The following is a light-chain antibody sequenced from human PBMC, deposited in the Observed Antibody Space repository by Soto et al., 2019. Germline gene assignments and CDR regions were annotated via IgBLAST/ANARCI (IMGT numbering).Light chain of an antibody. CDR1: SSDVGAYNF. CDR3: TSHGGANTFSG. J-gene: IGLJ1*01. Sequence: QSALTQPPSASGSPGQSVTISCTGTSSDVGAYNFVSWYQQHPGKAPKLLIHEVNRRPSGVPDRFSASKSGNTATLTVSGLQAEHEADYYCTSHGGANTFSGFGPGPKVTVL. V-gene: IGLV2-8*01. CDR2: EVN.